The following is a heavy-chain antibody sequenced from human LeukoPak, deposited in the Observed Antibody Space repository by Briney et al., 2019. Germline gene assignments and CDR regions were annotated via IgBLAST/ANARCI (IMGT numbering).Heavy chain of an antibody. J-gene: IGHJ3*02. V-gene: IGHV5-51*01. CDR3: ARRNYDILTGYPTNAFDI. Sequence: KTGESLKISCKSSGYSFTSYWIGWVRQMPGKGLEWMGIIYPGDSDTRYSPSFQGQVTISADKSITTAYLQWSSLKASDTAMYYCARRNYDILTGYPTNAFDIWGQGTLVTVSS. CDR2: IYPGDSDT. CDR1: GYSFTSYW. D-gene: IGHD3-9*01.